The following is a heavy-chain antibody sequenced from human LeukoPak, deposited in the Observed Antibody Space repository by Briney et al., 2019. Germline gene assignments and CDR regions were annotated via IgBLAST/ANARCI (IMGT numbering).Heavy chain of an antibody. Sequence: ASVKVSCKASGYTFTSYGISWVRQAPGQGLEWMGWISAYNGNTNYAQKLQGRVTMTTDTSTSTAYMELRSLRSEDTAVYYCARSGSYGSGAENDAFDIWGQGTMVTVSS. D-gene: IGHD1-26*01. CDR1: GYTFTSYG. CDR2: ISAYNGNT. CDR3: ARSGSYGSGAENDAFDI. V-gene: IGHV1-18*01. J-gene: IGHJ3*02.